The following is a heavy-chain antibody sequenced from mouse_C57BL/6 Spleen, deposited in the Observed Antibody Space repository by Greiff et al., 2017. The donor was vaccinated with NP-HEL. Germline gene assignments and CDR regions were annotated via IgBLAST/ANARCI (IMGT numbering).Heavy chain of an antibody. CDR3: ARRKIIYYGYDHYAMDY. Sequence: LMESGPELVKPGASVKISCKASGYTFTDYYINWVKQRPGQGLEWIGWIYPGSGNTKYNEKFKGKATLTVDTSSSTAYMQLSSLTSEDSAVYFCARRKIIYYGYDHYAMDYWGQGTSVTVSS. J-gene: IGHJ4*01. CDR1: GYTFTDYY. V-gene: IGHV1-84*01. D-gene: IGHD2-2*01. CDR2: IYPGSGNT.